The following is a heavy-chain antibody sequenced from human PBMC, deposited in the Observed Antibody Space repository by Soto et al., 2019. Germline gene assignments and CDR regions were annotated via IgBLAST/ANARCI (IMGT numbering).Heavy chain of an antibody. CDR3: AKDVFDGYKAY. D-gene: IGHD5-12*01. CDR1: GGSISSYY. J-gene: IGHJ4*02. Sequence: SETLSLTCTVSGGSISSYYWSWIRQPPGKGLEWIGYIYYSGSTNYNPSLKSRVTISVDTSKNQFSLKLSSVTAEDTAVYYCAKDVFDGYKAYWGQGTLVTVSS. CDR2: IYYSGST. V-gene: IGHV4-59*12.